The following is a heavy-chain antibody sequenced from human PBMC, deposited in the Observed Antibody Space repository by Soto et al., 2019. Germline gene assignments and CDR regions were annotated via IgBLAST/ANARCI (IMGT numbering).Heavy chain of an antibody. CDR2: IYYSGST. CDR1: GGSISSYY. J-gene: IGHJ4*02. V-gene: IGHV4-59*12. D-gene: IGHD4-17*01. CDR3: ARDPDYGDYRIFDY. Sequence: PSETLYLTCTVSGGSISSYYWSWIRQPPGKGLEWIGYIYYSGSTYYNPSLKSRVTISVDRSKNQFSLKLSSVTAADTAVYYCARDPDYGDYRIFDYWGQGTLVTLSS.